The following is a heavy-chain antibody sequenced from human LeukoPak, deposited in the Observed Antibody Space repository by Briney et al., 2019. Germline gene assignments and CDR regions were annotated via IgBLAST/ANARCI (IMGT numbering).Heavy chain of an antibody. CDR2: INPNSGGT. CDR1: GYTFTGYY. D-gene: IGHD3-22*01. Sequence: ASVKVSCKASGYTFTGYYMHWVRQAPGQGLEWMGWINPNSGGTNYAQKFQGRVTMTRDTSISTAYMELSRLRSDDTAVYYCARDRSPLYYYDSSGYYPDAFDIWGQGTMVTVSS. V-gene: IGHV1-2*02. CDR3: ARDRSPLYYYDSSGYYPDAFDI. J-gene: IGHJ3*02.